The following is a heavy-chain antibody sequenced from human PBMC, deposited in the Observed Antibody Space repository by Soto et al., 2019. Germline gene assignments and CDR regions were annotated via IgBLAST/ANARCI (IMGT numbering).Heavy chain of an antibody. CDR1: GFTFGDYA. V-gene: IGHV3-49*03. D-gene: IGHD2-15*01. Sequence: GGSLRLSCTASGFTFGDYAMSWFRQAPGKGLEWVGFIRSKAYGGTTEYAASVKGRFTIPRDDSKSIAYLQMNSLKTEDTPVYYCTRVGVDYYYYMDVWGKGTTVTVSS. J-gene: IGHJ6*03. CDR3: TRVGVDYYYYMDV. CDR2: IRSKAYGGTT.